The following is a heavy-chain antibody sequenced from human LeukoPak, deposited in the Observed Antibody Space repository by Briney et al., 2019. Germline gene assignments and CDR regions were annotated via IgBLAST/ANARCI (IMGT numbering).Heavy chain of an antibody. CDR3: ARLSDYDVDTSHYMDV. CDR1: GASISGYL. V-gene: IGHV4-59*01. J-gene: IGHJ6*03. D-gene: IGHD3-22*01. Sequence: SETLSLTCTVSGASISGYLWTWIRQPPGKGLERIGYVYDNGDTKYHPSFTGRVSISVDVSKNQFSLKLTSVLAADTADYFCARLSDYDVDTSHYMDVWGKGTTVTVSS. CDR2: VYDNGDT.